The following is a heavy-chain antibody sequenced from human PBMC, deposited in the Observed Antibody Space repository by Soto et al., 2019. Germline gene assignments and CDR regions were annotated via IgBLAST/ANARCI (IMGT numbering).Heavy chain of an antibody. J-gene: IGHJ5*02. CDR2: ISYTGST. CDR1: GGSISPYY. Sequence: QVQLQESGPGLVKPSETLSLTCTVSGGSISPYYWSWVRQPPGKGLEWIGYISYTGSTNYNPSLKSRVTMSVDTSKNQFSLSLSSVTAADTAVYYCARDRLASTGWPEAWGQGTLVTVSS. D-gene: IGHD3-3*02. V-gene: IGHV4-59*01. CDR3: ARDRLASTGWPEA.